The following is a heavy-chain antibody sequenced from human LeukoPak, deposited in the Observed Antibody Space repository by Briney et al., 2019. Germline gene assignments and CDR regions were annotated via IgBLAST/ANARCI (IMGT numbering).Heavy chain of an antibody. CDR2: IKSDASDT. CDR1: GFTFSTYW. CDR3: ARDGVRSGYHEGPDY. V-gene: IGHV3-74*01. D-gene: IGHD3-22*01. Sequence: GGSLRLSCAASGFTASGFTFSTYWMHWVRQAPGKGLVWVARIKSDASDTSYADSVKGRFTISRDNSKNTLYLQMNSLRAEDTAVYYCARDGVRSGYHEGPDYWGQGTLVTVSS. J-gene: IGHJ4*02.